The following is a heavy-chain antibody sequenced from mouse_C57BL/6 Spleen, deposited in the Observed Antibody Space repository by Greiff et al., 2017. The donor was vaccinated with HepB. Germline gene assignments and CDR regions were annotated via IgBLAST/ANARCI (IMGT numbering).Heavy chain of an antibody. D-gene: IGHD3-2*02. CDR2: IDPSDSYT. CDR3: ARRDSSGYVDAY. CDR1: GYTFTSYW. J-gene: IGHJ3*01. V-gene: IGHV1-59*01. Sequence: QVQLQQPGAELVRPGPSVKLSCKASGYTFTSYWMHWVKQRPGQGLEWIGVIDPSDSYTNYNQKFKGKATLTVDTSSSTAYMQLSSLTSEDSAVYYCARRDSSGYVDAYWGQGTLVTVSA.